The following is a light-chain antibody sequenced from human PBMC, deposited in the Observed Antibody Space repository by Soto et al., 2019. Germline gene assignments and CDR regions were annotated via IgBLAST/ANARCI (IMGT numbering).Light chain of an antibody. CDR1: QSIRSW. CDR2: DAS. J-gene: IGKJ4*01. Sequence: DIQMTQSPSTLSASVGDRVTISCRASQSIRSWLAWYQQKPGKAPKLPISDASDLETGVPSRFSGSGSGTEFTLTISSLQPDDFATYYCQQYNSYSLLTFGGGTKVEIK. CDR3: QQYNSYSLLT. V-gene: IGKV1-5*01.